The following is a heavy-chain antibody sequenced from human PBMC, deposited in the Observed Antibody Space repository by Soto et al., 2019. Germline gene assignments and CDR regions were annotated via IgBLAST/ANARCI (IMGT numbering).Heavy chain of an antibody. D-gene: IGHD6-13*01. CDR1: GFTVSSNY. V-gene: IGHV3-53*02. J-gene: IGHJ6*02. Sequence: EVQLVETGGGLIQPGGSLRLSCAASGFTVSSNYMSWVRQAPGKGLEWVSVIYSGGSTYYADSVKGRFTISRDNSKNTLYLQMNSLRAEDTAVYYCAREKVIAAAAPPHGEYYYYYYGMDVWGQGTTVTVSS. CDR2: IYSGGST. CDR3: AREKVIAAAAPPHGEYYYYYYGMDV.